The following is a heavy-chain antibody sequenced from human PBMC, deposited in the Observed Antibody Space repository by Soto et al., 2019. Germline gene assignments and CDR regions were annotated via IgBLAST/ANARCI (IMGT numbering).Heavy chain of an antibody. V-gene: IGHV3-64D*06. J-gene: IGHJ4*02. Sequence: PGGSLRLSCSVSGFNFMSYAMHWVRRAPGRRLEHVSAISRDGRITYYAASVNDRFTITRDNSKNTLYLQMSSLSVDDTAVYYCAKDQWGLSGEWLGGYFDHWGQGTLVTVSS. CDR1: GFNFMSYA. CDR3: AKDQWGLSGEWLGGYFDH. D-gene: IGHD2-8*02. CDR2: ISRDGRIT.